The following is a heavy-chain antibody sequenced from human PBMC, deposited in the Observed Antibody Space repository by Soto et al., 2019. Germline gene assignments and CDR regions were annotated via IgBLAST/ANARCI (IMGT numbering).Heavy chain of an antibody. V-gene: IGHV3-7*03. CDR2: IKQDGSET. CDR3: ARGTYSSGWYPDYFDY. Sequence: EVQLVESGGGLVKPGGSLRLSCAASGFTFSSYSMNWVRQAPGKGLEWVANIKQDGSETYYVDSLKGRFSISRDNAKNSLYLQMNSLRAEDTAVYYCARGTYSSGWYPDYFDYWGQGTPVTVSS. J-gene: IGHJ4*02. CDR1: GFTFSSYS. D-gene: IGHD6-19*01.